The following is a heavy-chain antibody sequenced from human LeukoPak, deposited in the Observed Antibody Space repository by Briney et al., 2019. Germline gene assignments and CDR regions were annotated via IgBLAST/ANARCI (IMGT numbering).Heavy chain of an antibody. CDR1: GFTFSSYS. D-gene: IGHD3-22*01. V-gene: IGHV3-21*01. CDR2: ISSSSSYI. J-gene: IGHJ1*01. CDR3: ARGHHYYDSSGPQYFHH. Sequence: PGGSLRLSCAASGFTFSSYSMNWVRQAPGKGLEWVSSISSSSSYIYYADSVKGRFTISRDNAKNSLYLQMNSLRAEDTAVYYCARGHHYYDSSGPQYFHHWGQGTLVTVSS.